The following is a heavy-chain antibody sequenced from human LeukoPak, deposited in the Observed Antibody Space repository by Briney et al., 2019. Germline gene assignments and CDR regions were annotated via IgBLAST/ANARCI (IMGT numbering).Heavy chain of an antibody. CDR3: AREAPNYDFWSGYYQDYYFDY. J-gene: IGHJ4*02. CDR1: GFTFSSYS. CDR2: ISSSSSTI. Sequence: GGSLRLSCAASGFTFSSYSMNWVRQAPGKGLEWVSYISSSSSTIYYADSVKGRFTISRDNAKNSLYLQMNSLRAEDTAVYYCAREAPNYDFWSGYYQDYYFDYWGQGTLVTVSS. D-gene: IGHD3-3*01. V-gene: IGHV3-48*01.